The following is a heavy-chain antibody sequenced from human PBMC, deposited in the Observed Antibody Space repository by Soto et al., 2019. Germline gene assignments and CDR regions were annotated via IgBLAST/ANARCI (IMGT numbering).Heavy chain of an antibody. D-gene: IGHD3-22*01. CDR3: ARSEVVIFPFDY. Sequence: SLRLSCAASGFNFIDHYIDWAPQAPGKGLEWVGRIRRKANSYTTVYAASVKGRFIISRHDSMNSVYLQMNSLKTEDTAVYYCARSEVVIFPFDYWGQGTLVTVSS. J-gene: IGHJ4*02. CDR2: IRRKANSYTT. CDR1: GFNFIDHY. V-gene: IGHV3-72*01.